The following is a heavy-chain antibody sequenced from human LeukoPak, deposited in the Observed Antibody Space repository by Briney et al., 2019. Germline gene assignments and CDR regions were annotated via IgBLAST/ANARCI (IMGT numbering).Heavy chain of an antibody. V-gene: IGHV3-48*03. Sequence: GGSLRLSCAASGFAFSSYEMNWVRQVPGKGPEWISYISRSGTTKYYADSVKGRFTISRDDAKDSLYLQMNSLRVEDTALYFCSGCFYGDATFDLWGQGTLVTVSS. CDR1: GFAFSSYE. CDR3: SGCFYGDATFDL. D-gene: IGHD4-17*01. CDR2: ISRSGTTK. J-gene: IGHJ4*02.